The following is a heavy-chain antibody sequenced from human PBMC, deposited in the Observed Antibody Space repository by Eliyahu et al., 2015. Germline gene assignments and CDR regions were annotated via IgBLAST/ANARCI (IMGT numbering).Heavy chain of an antibody. Sequence: QVQLVQSGAEVKKPGASVKVSCKASGYTFTSXGISWVRQAPGQGLEWMGWISAYNGNTNYAQKLQGRVTMTTDTSTSTAYMELRSLRSDDTAVYYCARLTPMYYYDSRAALDNWGQGTLVTVSS. J-gene: IGHJ4*02. CDR1: GYTFTSXG. CDR2: ISAYNGNT. D-gene: IGHD3-22*01. CDR3: ARLTPMYYYDSRAALDN. V-gene: IGHV1-18*01.